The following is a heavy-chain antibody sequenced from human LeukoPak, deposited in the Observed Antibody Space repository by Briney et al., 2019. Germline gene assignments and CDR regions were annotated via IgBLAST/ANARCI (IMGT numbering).Heavy chain of an antibody. CDR3: ARDERYCNGDNHYPDLGY. D-gene: IGHD2-15*01. CDR2: ISPNTGAT. J-gene: IGHJ4*02. CDR1: GYTFTGYY. V-gene: IGHV1-2*02. Sequence: GASVKVSCKASGYTFTGYYMFWVRQAPGQGLEWMGWISPNTGATKYGQNFQGRVTLTRDTSIRTTFMELSSLRSDDTAVYYCARDERYCNGDNHYPDLGYWGQGTLVTVSS.